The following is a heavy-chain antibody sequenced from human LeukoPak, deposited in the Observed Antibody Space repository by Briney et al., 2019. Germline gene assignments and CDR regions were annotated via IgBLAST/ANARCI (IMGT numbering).Heavy chain of an antibody. CDR3: ARGATWIQLWLRAFDI. D-gene: IGHD5-18*01. Sequence: SLRLSCAASGFTFSSSGMHWVRPAPGKGLGRVAVIWYDGSNKYYADSVKGRFTISRDNSKNTLYLQMNSLRAEDTAVYYCARGATWIQLWLRAFDIWGQGTMVTVSS. J-gene: IGHJ3*02. CDR2: IWYDGSNK. CDR1: GFTFSSSG. V-gene: IGHV3-33*01.